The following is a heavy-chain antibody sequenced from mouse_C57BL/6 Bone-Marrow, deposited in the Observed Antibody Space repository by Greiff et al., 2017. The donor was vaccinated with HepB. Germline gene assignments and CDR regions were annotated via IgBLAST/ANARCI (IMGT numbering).Heavy chain of an antibody. CDR2: ISNGGGST. D-gene: IGHD1-1*01. Sequence: EVMLVESGGGLVQPGGSLKLSCAASGFTFSDYYMYWVRQTPEKRLEWVAYISNGGGSTYYPDTVKGRFTISRDNAKNTLYLQMSRLKSEDTAMYYCARHPYGSSDWYFDVWGTGTTVTVSS. CDR3: ARHPYGSSDWYFDV. CDR1: GFTFSDYY. V-gene: IGHV5-12*01. J-gene: IGHJ1*03.